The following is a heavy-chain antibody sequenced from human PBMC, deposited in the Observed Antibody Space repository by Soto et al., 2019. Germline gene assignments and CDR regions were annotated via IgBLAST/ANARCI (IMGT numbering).Heavy chain of an antibody. CDR2: INHSGST. Sequence: SETLSLTCAVYGWSFSGYYWSWIRQPPGKGLEWIGEINHSGSTNYNPSLKRRVTISVDTSKNQFSLKLSSVTAADTAVYYCARGPYYYDSSGYHYGMDVWGQGTTVT. J-gene: IGHJ6*02. D-gene: IGHD3-22*01. CDR1: GWSFSGYY. V-gene: IGHV4-34*01. CDR3: ARGPYYYDSSGYHYGMDV.